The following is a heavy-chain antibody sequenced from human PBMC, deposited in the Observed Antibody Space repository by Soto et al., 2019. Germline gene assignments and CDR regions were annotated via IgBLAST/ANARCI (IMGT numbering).Heavy chain of an antibody. J-gene: IGHJ4*02. V-gene: IGHV4-59*08. Sequence: QVQLQESGPGLVKPSEILSLTCTVSGWSINTYYWSWIRQPPGKGLEWIGYIYYRANPNYNPSLKSRVTISQDTYKNQSSLKLSSVTAADTAVYYCARHYGDGYDYVDYWGQGTLVTVSS. D-gene: IGHD5-12*01. CDR3: ARHYGDGYDYVDY. CDR2: IYYRANP. CDR1: GWSINTYY.